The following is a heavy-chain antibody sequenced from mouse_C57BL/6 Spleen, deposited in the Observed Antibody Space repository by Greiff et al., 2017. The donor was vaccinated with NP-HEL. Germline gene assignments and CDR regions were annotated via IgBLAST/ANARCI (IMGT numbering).Heavy chain of an antibody. Sequence: EVMLVESGGGLVQPGGSLSLSCAASGFTFTDYYMSWVRQPPGKALEWLGFIRNKANGYTTEYSASVKGRFTISRDNSQSILYLQMNALRAEDSATYYCARLEGQSFAYWGQGTLVTVSA. CDR1: GFTFTDYY. D-gene: IGHD3-3*01. CDR3: ARLEGQSFAY. CDR2: IRNKANGYTT. J-gene: IGHJ3*01. V-gene: IGHV7-3*01.